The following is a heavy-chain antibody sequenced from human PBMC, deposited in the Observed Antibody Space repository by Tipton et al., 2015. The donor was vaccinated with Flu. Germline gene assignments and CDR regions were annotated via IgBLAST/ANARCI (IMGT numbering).Heavy chain of an antibody. Sequence: TLSHTCTVSGGSISSGSYYWSWIRQPAGKGLEWIGRIYTSGSTNYNPSLKSRVTISVDTSKNQFSLKLSSVTAADTAVYYCARGRGYSYGYYPRWGQGTLVTVSS. CDR2: IYTSGST. D-gene: IGHD5-18*01. CDR1: GGSISSGSYY. J-gene: IGHJ4*02. V-gene: IGHV4-61*02. CDR3: ARGRGYSYGYYPR.